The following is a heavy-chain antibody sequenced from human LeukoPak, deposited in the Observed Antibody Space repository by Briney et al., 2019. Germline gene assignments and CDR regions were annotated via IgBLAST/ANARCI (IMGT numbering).Heavy chain of an antibody. V-gene: IGHV1-46*01. D-gene: IGHD6-19*01. Sequence: GASVKVSCKASGGTFSSYAISWVRQAPGQGLEWMGVINPTGGSTSYAQKFQGRVTMTRDTPTNTVYMELSSLRSEDTAVYYCTTYNSGHYWGQGTLVTVSS. J-gene: IGHJ4*02. CDR2: INPTGGST. CDR3: TTYNSGHY. CDR1: GGTFSSYA.